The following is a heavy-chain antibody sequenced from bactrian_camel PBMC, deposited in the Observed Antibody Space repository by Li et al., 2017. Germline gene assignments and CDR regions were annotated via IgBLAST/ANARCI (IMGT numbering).Heavy chain of an antibody. J-gene: IGHJ4*01. D-gene: IGHD3*01. CDR2: ISPTGKIT. V-gene: IGHV3S40*01. Sequence: QLVESGGGSVQVGGSLRLSCAASGFAFSTIDMRWFRQAPGKGLEWVAFISPTGKITRYADSVKGRFTISQDNAKNTVYLQMNSLKPEDAAVYYCVDSGVGGYNYWGQGTQVTVS. CDR3: VDSGVGGYNY. CDR1: GFAFSTID.